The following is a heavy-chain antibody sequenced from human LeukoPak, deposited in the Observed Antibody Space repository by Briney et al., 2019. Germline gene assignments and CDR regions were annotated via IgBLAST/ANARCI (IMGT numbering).Heavy chain of an antibody. CDR1: GYTFTSYG. CDR3: ARSYGVTMIVVATSDFDY. J-gene: IGHJ4*02. V-gene: IGHV1-18*01. Sequence: GASVKVSCKASGYTFTSYGISWVRQAPGQGLEWMGWISAYNGNTNYAQKLQGRVTMTTDTSTSTAYMEPRSLRSDDTAVYYCARSYGVTMIVVATSDFDYWGQGTLVTVSS. CDR2: ISAYNGNT. D-gene: IGHD3-22*01.